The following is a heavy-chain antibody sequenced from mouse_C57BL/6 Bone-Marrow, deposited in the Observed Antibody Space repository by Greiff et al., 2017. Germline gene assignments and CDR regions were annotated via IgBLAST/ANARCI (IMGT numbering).Heavy chain of an antibody. D-gene: IGHD2-4*01. CDR1: GYTFTSYW. Sequence: VQLQQPGAELVKPGASVKLSCQASGYTFTSYWMHWVKQRPGPGLEWIGMIHPNSGSTNYNEKFKSKATLTVDKSSSTAYMQLSSLTSEDSAVYYCAYDYDGARDYWGQGTSVTVSS. CDR3: AYDYDGARDY. J-gene: IGHJ4*01. CDR2: IHPNSGST. V-gene: IGHV1-64*01.